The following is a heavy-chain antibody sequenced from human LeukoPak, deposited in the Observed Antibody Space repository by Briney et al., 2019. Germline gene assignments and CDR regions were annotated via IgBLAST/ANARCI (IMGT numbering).Heavy chain of an antibody. V-gene: IGHV3-30*18. CDR2: IPSDGANN. J-gene: IGHJ4*02. Sequence: GGSLRLSCAASGFTFSNYGMHWVRQAPGKGLEWVAVIPSDGANNYYADSVKGRFTISRDNSKNTLYLQMNSLRAEDTAVYYCAKSRGDHLFDYWGQGTLVTVSS. D-gene: IGHD6-25*01. CDR1: GFTFSNYG. CDR3: AKSRGDHLFDY.